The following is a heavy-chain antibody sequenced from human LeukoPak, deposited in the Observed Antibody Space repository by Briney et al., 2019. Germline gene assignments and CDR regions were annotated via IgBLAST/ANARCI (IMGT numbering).Heavy chain of an antibody. Sequence: SETLSLTCTVSGGSISSSSYYWGWIRQPPGKGLEWIGSIYYSGSTYYNPSLKSRVTISVDTSKNQFSLKLSSVTAADTAVYYCARHGWDDILTGYSRTEFDYWGQGTLVTVSS. CDR1: GGSISSSSYY. J-gene: IGHJ4*02. D-gene: IGHD3-9*01. V-gene: IGHV4-39*01. CDR2: IYYSGST. CDR3: ARHGWDDILTGYSRTEFDY.